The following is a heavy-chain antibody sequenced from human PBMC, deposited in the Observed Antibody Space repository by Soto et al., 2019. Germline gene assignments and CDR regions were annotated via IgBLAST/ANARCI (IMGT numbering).Heavy chain of an antibody. J-gene: IGHJ4*02. CDR1: GGSFSGYY. CDR2: INHSGST. D-gene: IGHD2-8*01. V-gene: IGHV4-34*01. Sequence: QVQLQQWGAGLLKPSETLSLTCAVYGGSFSGYYWNSIRQPPGKGLEWIGEINHSGSTNYNPSLKSRVTISVDTSKNQVSLKLSSVTAADTAVYYCARAGYCTNGVCQFDYWGQGSLVTVSS. CDR3: ARAGYCTNGVCQFDY.